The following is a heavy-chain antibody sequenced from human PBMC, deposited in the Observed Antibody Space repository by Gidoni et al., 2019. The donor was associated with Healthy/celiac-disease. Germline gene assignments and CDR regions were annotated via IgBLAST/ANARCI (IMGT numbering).Heavy chain of an antibody. J-gene: IGHJ4*02. CDR2: IYYSGST. V-gene: IGHV4-59*01. CDR1: GGSISSYY. CDR3: ARGRDTAMANY. D-gene: IGHD5-18*01. Sequence: QVQLQESGPGLVKPSETLSLTCTVSGGSISSYYWSWIRQPPGKGLEWIGYIYYSGSTNYNPSLKSRVTISVDTSKNQFSLKLSSVTAADTAVYYCARGRDTAMANYWGQGTLVTVSS.